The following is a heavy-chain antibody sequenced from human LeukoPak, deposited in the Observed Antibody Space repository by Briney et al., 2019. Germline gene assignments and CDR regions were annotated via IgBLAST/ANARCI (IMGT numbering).Heavy chain of an antibody. CDR1: GGSISSYY. V-gene: IGHV4-59*01. CDR3: ARVANDRYYYYYYMDV. Sequence: SETLSLTCTVSGGSISSYYWSWIRQPPGKGLDWIGYIYYSGSTNYNPALKSRVTISIDTSKNQFSLKLSSVTAADTAVYYCARVANDRYYYYYYMDVWGKGTTVTVSS. D-gene: IGHD3-22*01. J-gene: IGHJ6*03. CDR2: IYYSGST.